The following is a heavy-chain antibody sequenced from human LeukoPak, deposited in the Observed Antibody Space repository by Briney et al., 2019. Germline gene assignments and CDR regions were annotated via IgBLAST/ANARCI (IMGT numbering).Heavy chain of an antibody. CDR1: GFTFSSYA. D-gene: IGHD2-2*02. J-gene: IGHJ3*02. V-gene: IGHV3-23*01. Sequence: GGSLRLSCAASGFTFSSYAMSWARQAPGKGLEWVSAISGSGGSTYYADSVKGRFTISRDNSKNTLYLQMNSLRAEDTAVYYCAKPIVVVPAAIRIDAFDIWGQGTMVTVSS. CDR2: ISGSGGST. CDR3: AKPIVVVPAAIRIDAFDI.